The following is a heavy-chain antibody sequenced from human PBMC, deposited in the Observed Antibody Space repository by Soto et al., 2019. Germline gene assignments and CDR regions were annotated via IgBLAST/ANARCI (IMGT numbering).Heavy chain of an antibody. CDR2: ISGSGGST. D-gene: IGHD6-19*01. J-gene: IGHJ3*02. V-gene: IGHV3-23*01. CDR1: GFTLSSYA. CDR3: AKDRVTVVGYDAFDI. Sequence: GGSLRLSCAASGFTLSSYAMSWVRQAPGKGLEWVSGISGSGGSTYYADSVKGRFTISRDNSKNTLYLQMNSLRAEDTAVYYCAKDRVTVVGYDAFDIWGQGTMVTVSS.